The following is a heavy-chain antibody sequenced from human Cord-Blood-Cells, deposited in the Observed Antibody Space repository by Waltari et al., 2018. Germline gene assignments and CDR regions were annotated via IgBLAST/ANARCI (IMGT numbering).Heavy chain of an antibody. D-gene: IGHD7-27*01. CDR3: ARVGDANWGSTYYFDY. Sequence: QVQLQESGPGLVKPSETLSLTCAVSGYSISSGYYWGWIRQPPGKGLEWIGSIYHSGRPYTNPSLRRRVTISVDTSKNQFSLKLSSVPAADTAVYYCARVGDANWGSTYYFDYWGQGTLVTFSS. CDR1: GYSISSGYY. J-gene: IGHJ4*02. V-gene: IGHV4-38-2*01. CDR2: IYHSGRP.